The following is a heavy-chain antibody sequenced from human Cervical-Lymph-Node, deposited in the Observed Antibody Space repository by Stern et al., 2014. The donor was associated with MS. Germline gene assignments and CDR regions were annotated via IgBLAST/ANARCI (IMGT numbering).Heavy chain of an antibody. V-gene: IGHV3-21*01. Sequence: LQLQESGGGLVKPGGSLRLSCAASGFTFSSYSMNWVRQAPGKGLEWVSSISSSSSYIYYADSVKGRFTISRDNAKNSLYLQMNSLRAEDTAVYYCARDSSSWYAIDYWGQGTLVTVSS. CDR2: ISSSSSYI. CDR1: GFTFSSYS. D-gene: IGHD6-13*01. J-gene: IGHJ4*02. CDR3: ARDSSSWYAIDY.